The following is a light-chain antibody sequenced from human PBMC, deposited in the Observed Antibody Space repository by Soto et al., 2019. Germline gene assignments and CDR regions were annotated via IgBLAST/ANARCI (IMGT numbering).Light chain of an antibody. J-gene: IGKJ3*01. V-gene: IGKV3-20*01. Sequence: IVLTQAPGTLSLSPGDRATLSCRASQSVSTNYLAWYQQKLCQAPRLLIYGASSRATGIPDRFSGNGSGTDFNLTISRLEPEDFALYYCHQYGSTPFTFGPGTKVHIK. CDR3: HQYGSTPFT. CDR2: GAS. CDR1: QSVSTNY.